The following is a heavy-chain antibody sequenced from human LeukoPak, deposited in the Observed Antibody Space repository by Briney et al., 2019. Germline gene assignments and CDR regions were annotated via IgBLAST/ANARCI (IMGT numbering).Heavy chain of an antibody. D-gene: IGHD3-22*01. CDR3: ARDNRYYYDSSGTGDAFDI. CDR2: IKQDGSEK. V-gene: IGHV3-7*01. Sequence: PSGGSLRLSCAASGFTFSSYWMSWVRQAPGKGLEWVANIKQDGSEKYYVYSVKGRFTISRDNAKNSLYLQMNSLRAEDTAVYYCARDNRYYYDSSGTGDAFDIWGQGAMVTVSS. CDR1: GFTFSSYW. J-gene: IGHJ3*02.